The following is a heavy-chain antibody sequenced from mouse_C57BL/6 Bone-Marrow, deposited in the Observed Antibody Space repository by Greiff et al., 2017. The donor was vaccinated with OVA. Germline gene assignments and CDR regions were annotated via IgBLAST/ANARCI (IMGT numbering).Heavy chain of an antibody. CDR1: GFNIKDDY. Sequence: VHVKQSGAELVRPGASVKLSCTASGFNIKDDYMHWVKQRPEPGLEWIGWIDPENGDTEYASKFQGKATITADTSSNTAYLQLSSLTSEDTAVYYCTTGRGDYWGQGTTLTVSS. CDR3: TTGRGDY. V-gene: IGHV14-4*01. CDR2: IDPENGDT. J-gene: IGHJ2*01.